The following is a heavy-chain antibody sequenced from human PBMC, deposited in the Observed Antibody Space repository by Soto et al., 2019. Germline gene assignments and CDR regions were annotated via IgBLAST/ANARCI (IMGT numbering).Heavy chain of an antibody. J-gene: IGHJ4*02. V-gene: IGHV3-23*01. CDR3: AKDAHRGGNYYSLYCDY. Sequence: EVLLLESGGGLVQPGGSLRLSCSASGFTFSSYAMNWVRQVPGKGLEWVSAISGSGRSTYYADSVKGRFTISRDNSRNTIYMQMNSLRAEDTAIYDCAKDAHRGGNYYSLYCDYWGQGTLVTVSS. D-gene: IGHD2-21*01. CDR1: GFTFSSYA. CDR2: ISGSGRST.